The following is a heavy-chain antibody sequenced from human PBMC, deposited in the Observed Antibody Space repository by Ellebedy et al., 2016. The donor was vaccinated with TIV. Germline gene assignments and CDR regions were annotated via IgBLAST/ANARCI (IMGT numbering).Heavy chain of an antibody. CDR1: GFTFSSYG. V-gene: IGHV3-33*08. CDR3: ARVSNPGTALPGGDKAHPPGY. Sequence: GGSLRLSCAASGFTFSSYGMHWVRQAPGKGLEWMAVIWFDGSQKYYADSVKGRFTVSRDNSKNTLYLQMSSLRVEDTAIYYCARVSNPGTALPGGDKAHPPGYWGQGTLVIVSS. CDR2: IWFDGSQK. J-gene: IGHJ4*02. D-gene: IGHD2-21*02.